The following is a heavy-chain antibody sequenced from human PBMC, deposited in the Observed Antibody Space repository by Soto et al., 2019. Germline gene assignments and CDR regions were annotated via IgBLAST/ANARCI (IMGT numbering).Heavy chain of an antibody. CDR2: MSYDGSDT. J-gene: IGHJ4*02. V-gene: IGHV3-30*02. CDR1: GFIFSNNG. CDR3: TIVRVTDSALDH. D-gene: IGHD3-10*02. Sequence: PGGSLRLSCVGSGFIFSNNGMHWVRQTPGKGLEWVAFMSYDGSDTFYADSVKGRFTISRDNSKNTLFLHMSNLRPEDTAMYYCTIVRVTDSALDHWGQGTLVTVSS.